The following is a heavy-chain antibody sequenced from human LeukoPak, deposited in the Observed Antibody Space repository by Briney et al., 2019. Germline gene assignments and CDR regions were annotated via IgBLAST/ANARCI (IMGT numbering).Heavy chain of an antibody. CDR3: ASTYCGGDCYSRFDY. CDR2: INPNSGGT. Sequence: ASVKVSCKASGYTFTGYYMHWVRQAPGQGLEWMEWINPNSGGTNYAQKFQGRVTMTRDTSISTAYMELSRLRSDDTAVYYCASTYCGGDCYSRFDYWGQGTLVTVSS. CDR1: GYTFTGYY. J-gene: IGHJ4*02. D-gene: IGHD2-21*01. V-gene: IGHV1-2*02.